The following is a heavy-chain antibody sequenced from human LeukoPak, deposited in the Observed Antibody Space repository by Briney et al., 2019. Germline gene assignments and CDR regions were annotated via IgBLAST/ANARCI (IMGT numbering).Heavy chain of an antibody. Sequence: GASVKVSCKASGYTFTSYDINWVRQATGQGLEWMGWINPNSGGTNYAQKFQGRVTMTRDTSISTAYMELSRLRSDDTAVYYCARDLAPPSKYSSSWSTQYYYYYMDVWGKGTTVTVSS. V-gene: IGHV1-2*02. CDR1: GYTFTSYD. CDR2: INPNSGGT. J-gene: IGHJ6*03. D-gene: IGHD6-13*01. CDR3: ARDLAPPSKYSSSWSTQYYYYYMDV.